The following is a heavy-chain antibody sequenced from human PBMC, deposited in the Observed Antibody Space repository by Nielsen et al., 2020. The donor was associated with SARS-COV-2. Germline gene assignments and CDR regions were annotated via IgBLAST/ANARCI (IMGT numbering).Heavy chain of an antibody. Sequence: GESLKISCAASGFTFSSYWMSWVRQAPGKGLEWVANIKQDGSEKYYVDSVKGRFTISRDNAKNSLYLQMNSLRAEDTAVYYCASDTSSSFRFDYWGQGTLVTVSS. CDR1: GFTFSSYW. CDR2: IKQDGSEK. CDR3: ASDTSSSFRFDY. J-gene: IGHJ4*02. D-gene: IGHD6-13*01. V-gene: IGHV3-7*01.